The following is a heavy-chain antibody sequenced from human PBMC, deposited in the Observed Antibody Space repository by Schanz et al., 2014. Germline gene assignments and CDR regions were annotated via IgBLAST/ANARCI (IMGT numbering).Heavy chain of an antibody. V-gene: IGHV3-48*01. J-gene: IGHJ4*02. D-gene: IGHD3-3*01. CDR1: GFTFSSYA. CDR2: ISDSGDTA. CDR3: VRDSFFAFDY. Sequence: VQLVESGGGVVQPGRSLRLSCAASGFTFSSYALHWVRQAPGKGLEWVSLISDSGDTAYYADSVKGRFTMSRDNAKNSVFLQMNSLRAEDTAVYYCVRDSFFAFDYWGQGTLVTVSS.